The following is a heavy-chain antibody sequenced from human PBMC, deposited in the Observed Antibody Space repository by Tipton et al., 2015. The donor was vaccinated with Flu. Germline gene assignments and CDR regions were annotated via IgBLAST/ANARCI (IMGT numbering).Heavy chain of an antibody. Sequence: TLSLTCTVSGGSITNYYWSWIRQPPGKGLEFIGYIYYTGSASYNPSLYSRVTMSVGTSKNQFSLKVTSVTAADTAVYYCAKHTAGRCMGDFAYWGQGILVTVSS. D-gene: IGHD4-17*01. CDR3: AKHTAGRCMGDFAY. CDR2: IYYTGSA. V-gene: IGHV4-59*08. CDR1: GGSITNYY. J-gene: IGHJ4*02.